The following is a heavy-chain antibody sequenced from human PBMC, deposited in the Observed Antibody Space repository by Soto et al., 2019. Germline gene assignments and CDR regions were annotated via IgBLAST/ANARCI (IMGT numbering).Heavy chain of an antibody. D-gene: IGHD6-19*01. CDR1: GFTFSSYA. Sequence: EVQLLESGGGLAQPGESLRLSCVASGFTFSSYAMSWVRQAPGKGLEWVSALSGSSDNTFYADSVKGRFTVSRDTSKNTLYLQMNNLRAEDTAVYYCAKPGPPWLVYHFDSWGQGVLVTVSS. V-gene: IGHV3-23*01. CDR2: LSGSSDNT. J-gene: IGHJ4*02. CDR3: AKPGPPWLVYHFDS.